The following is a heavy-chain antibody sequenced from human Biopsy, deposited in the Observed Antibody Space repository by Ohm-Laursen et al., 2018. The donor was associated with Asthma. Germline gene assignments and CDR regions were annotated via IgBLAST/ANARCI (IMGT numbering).Heavy chain of an antibody. Sequence: PSQTLSLTCIVSGDAMSTSGSYWGWIRQSPGKGLEWIGSIYYRGRTYYNPSLEGRVTISADTSKNHFSLKVTSVTAADTAVYYCARAVSSSSYWYFDLWGRGDLVTVSS. CDR1: GDAMSTSGSY. V-gene: IGHV4-39*02. D-gene: IGHD6-6*01. J-gene: IGHJ2*01. CDR2: IYYRGRT. CDR3: ARAVSSSSYWYFDL.